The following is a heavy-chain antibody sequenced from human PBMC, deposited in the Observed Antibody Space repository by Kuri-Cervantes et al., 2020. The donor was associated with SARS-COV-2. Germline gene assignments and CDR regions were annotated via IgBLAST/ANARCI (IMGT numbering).Heavy chain of an antibody. V-gene: IGHV1-69*10. CDR2: IIPIFGIA. J-gene: IGHJ4*02. D-gene: IGHD6-13*01. CDR3: ARVFRYSSSWYYFDY. Sequence: SVKVSCRASGGTFSSYAISWVRQAPGQGLEWMGGIIPIFGIANYAQKFQGRVTITADKSTSTAYMELSSLRSEDTAVYYCARVFRYSSSWYYFDYWGQGTLVTVSS. CDR1: GGTFSSYA.